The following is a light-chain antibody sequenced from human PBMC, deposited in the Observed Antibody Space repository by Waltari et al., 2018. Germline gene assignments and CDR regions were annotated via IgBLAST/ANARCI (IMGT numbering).Light chain of an antibody. J-gene: IGKJ3*01. V-gene: IGKV1-5*03. CDR3: QQYNSYSRFT. CDR2: KAS. Sequence: DIQMTQSPSTLSASVGDRVPITCRASQSISSWLAWYQQKPGKAPKLLIYKASSLESGVPSRFSGSGSGTEFTLTISSLQPDDFATYYCQQYNSYSRFTFGPGTKVDIK. CDR1: QSISSW.